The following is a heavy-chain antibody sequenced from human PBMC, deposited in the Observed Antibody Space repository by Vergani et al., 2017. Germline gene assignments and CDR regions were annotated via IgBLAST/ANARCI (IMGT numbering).Heavy chain of an antibody. V-gene: IGHV1-46*03. CDR1: GYTFSNYY. D-gene: IGHD3-9*01. J-gene: IGHJ4*02. CDR3: ARGDYGILTGYRY. CDR2: INPSGGHT. Sequence: QVPVVQSGAEVKTSGASVKVSCKTSGYTFSNYYMHWVRQAPGQGLEWMGIINPSGGHTNYAQKFQGRVTMTRDTPTGTVYMELSSLRSEDTAIYYCARGDYGILTGYRYWGQGTLVTVSA.